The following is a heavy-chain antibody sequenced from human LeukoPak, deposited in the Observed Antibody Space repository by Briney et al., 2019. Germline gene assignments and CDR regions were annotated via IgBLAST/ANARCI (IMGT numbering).Heavy chain of an antibody. Sequence: GESLKISCKGSGYSFTSYWIGWVRQMPGKGLEWMGIIYPGDSDTRYRPSFQDQVTISADKSTSTAYLQWSSLKASDTAMYYCARRGYCSGGSCFSHAFDIWGQGTMVTVSS. CDR3: ARRGYCSGGSCFSHAFDI. CDR1: GYSFTSYW. V-gene: IGHV5-51*01. J-gene: IGHJ3*02. D-gene: IGHD2-15*01. CDR2: IYPGDSDT.